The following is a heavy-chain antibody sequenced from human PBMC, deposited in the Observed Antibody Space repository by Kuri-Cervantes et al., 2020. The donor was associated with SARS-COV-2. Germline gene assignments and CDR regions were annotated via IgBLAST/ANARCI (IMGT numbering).Heavy chain of an antibody. CDR1: GYTFTGYY. V-gene: IGHV1-2*04. J-gene: IGHJ3*02. CDR2: INPKSGGT. D-gene: IGHD3-22*01. CDR3: ARSTPFRRLVVFFQGGAFEI. Sequence: ASVKVSCKASGYTFTGYYMHWVRQAPGQGLEWMGWINPKSGGTNYAQKFQGWVTMTRDTSISKVYMELSRLRSDDTAVYYCARSTPFRRLVVFFQGGAFEIWGQWTTVTVSS.